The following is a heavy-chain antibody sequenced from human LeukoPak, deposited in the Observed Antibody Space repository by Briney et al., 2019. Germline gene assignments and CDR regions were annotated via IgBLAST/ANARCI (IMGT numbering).Heavy chain of an antibody. CDR2: ISSSSSYI. V-gene: IGHV3-21*01. D-gene: IGHD2-2*01. J-gene: IGHJ3*02. CDR3: ARDLSTHAFDI. Sequence: GGSLRLSCAASGFTFSSYSMNWVRQAPGKGLEWVSSISSSSSYIYYADSVKGRFTISRDNAKNSLYLQMNSLRAEDTAVYYCARDLSTHAFDIWGQGTMLTVSS. CDR1: GFTFSSYS.